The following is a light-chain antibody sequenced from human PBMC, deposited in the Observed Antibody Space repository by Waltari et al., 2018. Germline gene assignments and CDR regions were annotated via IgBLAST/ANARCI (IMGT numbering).Light chain of an antibody. CDR2: RNN. V-gene: IGLV1-47*01. Sequence: QSVLTQPPSASGTPGQRVTISCSGSRSNIGNNYLSWYQQLPGTAPKLLIYRNNQRPSGVPDRFSGSKSGTSASLAISGLRSEDEADYYCAAWDDSLSGRVFGGGTKVTVL. J-gene: IGLJ3*02. CDR3: AAWDDSLSGRV. CDR1: RSNIGNNY.